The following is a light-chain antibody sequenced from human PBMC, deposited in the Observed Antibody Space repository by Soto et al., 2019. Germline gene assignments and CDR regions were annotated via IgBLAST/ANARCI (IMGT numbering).Light chain of an antibody. CDR1: QSVGSS. CDR2: GAY. CDR3: QQYYNWPMYT. V-gene: IGKV3-15*01. J-gene: IGKJ2*01. Sequence: IVMTQSPATLSVSSGERATLSCRASQSVGSSLAWYQQKPGQPPRLLMYGAYIRATGIPARFSGSGSGTEFTLTISSLQSEDFAVYYCQQYYNWPMYTFGLGTKLEI.